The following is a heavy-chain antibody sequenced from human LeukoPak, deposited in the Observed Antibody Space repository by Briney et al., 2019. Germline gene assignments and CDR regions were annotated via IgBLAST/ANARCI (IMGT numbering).Heavy chain of an antibody. CDR1: GFSFTNYW. Sequence: PGGSLRLSCAASGFSFTNYWMSWVRQAPGKGLEWVANVKEDGTTKQYVDSVKGRFTISRDNAKNSLYLQMDSLRAEDTAVYYCVSQEVVPHWGQVTPVSVSS. V-gene: IGHV3-7*01. D-gene: IGHD2-15*01. CDR3: VSQEVVPH. J-gene: IGHJ4*02. CDR2: VKEDGTTK.